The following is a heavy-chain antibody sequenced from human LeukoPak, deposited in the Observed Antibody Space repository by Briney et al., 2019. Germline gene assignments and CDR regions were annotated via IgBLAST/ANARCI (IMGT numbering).Heavy chain of an antibody. D-gene: IGHD5-12*01. CDR3: AREGRGYSGYDSS. V-gene: IGHV4-59*01. CDR1: GGSISGYY. CDR2: IYYNGIS. Sequence: SETLSLTCAVSGGSISGYYWSWIRQPPGKGLEWIAYIYYNGISNYNPSLKSRVIISVDSSKNQFSLKLSSVTAADTAVYYCAREGRGYSGYDSSWGQGTLVTVSS. J-gene: IGHJ5*02.